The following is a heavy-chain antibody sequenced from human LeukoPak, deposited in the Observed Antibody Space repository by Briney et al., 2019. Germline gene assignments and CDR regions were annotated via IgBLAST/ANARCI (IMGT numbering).Heavy chain of an antibody. V-gene: IGHV1-8*01. CDR3: ARAIQLWSSLGVDY. D-gene: IGHD5-18*01. Sequence: ASVKVSCRASGYTFTSHDINWVRQATGQGREWMGWMNPNSGNTGYAQKFQGGVTMTRNTSISTAYMELSSLRSEDTAVYYCARAIQLWSSLGVDYWGQGTLVTVSS. J-gene: IGHJ4*02. CDR1: GYTFTSHD. CDR2: MNPNSGNT.